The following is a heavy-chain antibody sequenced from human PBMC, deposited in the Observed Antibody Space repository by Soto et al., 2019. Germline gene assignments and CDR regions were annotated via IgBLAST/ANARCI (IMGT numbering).Heavy chain of an antibody. Sequence: PWGSLRLSCVASGFTFSTYGMSWVRQAPGKGLEWVSAISSTGDSIYYADSVKGRFTTSRDNSENKLFLQMNSLRPEDSGVYYCATGHRGLTGLPAVITAPGSFDPWGQGAQVTVSS. CDR3: ATGHRGLTGLPAVITAPGSFDP. J-gene: IGHJ5*01. D-gene: IGHD3-22*01. V-gene: IGHV3-23*01. CDR1: GFTFSTYG. CDR2: ISSTGDSI.